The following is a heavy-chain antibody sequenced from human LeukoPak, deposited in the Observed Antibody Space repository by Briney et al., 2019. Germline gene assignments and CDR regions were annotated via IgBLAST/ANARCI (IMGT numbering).Heavy chain of an antibody. Sequence: GGSLRLSCAASGFTFSSYSMNWVRQAPGKGLEWVSSISSSSTYIYSADSVKGRFTIPRDNAKNSLYLQMNSLRAEDTAVYYCARKDIAAAGMDDAFDIWGQGTMVTVSS. V-gene: IGHV3-21*01. J-gene: IGHJ3*02. D-gene: IGHD6-13*01. CDR2: ISSSSTYI. CDR1: GFTFSSYS. CDR3: ARKDIAAAGMDDAFDI.